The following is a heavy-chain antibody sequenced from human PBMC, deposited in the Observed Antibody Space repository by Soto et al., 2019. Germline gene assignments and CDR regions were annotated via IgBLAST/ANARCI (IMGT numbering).Heavy chain of an antibody. CDR3: ARGRITMIVVVTDAFDI. D-gene: IGHD3-22*01. Sequence: PGGSLRLSCVGSGFTFSSYGMNWVRQAPGKGLEWVSAISGSGGSTYYADSVKGRFTISRDNSKNTLYLQMNSLRAEDTAVYYCARGRITMIVVVTDAFDIWGQGTMVTVSS. V-gene: IGHV3-23*01. J-gene: IGHJ3*02. CDR2: ISGSGGST. CDR1: GFTFSSYG.